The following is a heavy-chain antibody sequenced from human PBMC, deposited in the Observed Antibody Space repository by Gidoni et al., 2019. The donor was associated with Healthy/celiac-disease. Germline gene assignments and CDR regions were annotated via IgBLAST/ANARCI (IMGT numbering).Heavy chain of an antibody. J-gene: IGHJ2*01. V-gene: IGHV3-23*01. CDR1: GFTFSSYA. D-gene: IGHD6-13*01. Sequence: EVQLLESGGGLVQPGGSLRLSCAASGFTFSSYAMSWVRQAPGKGLEWVSAISGSGGSTYYADSVKGRFTISRDNSKNTLYLQMNSLRAEDTAVYYCAKDWSSSWPPGAMYFDLWGRGTLVTVSS. CDR3: AKDWSSSWPPGAMYFDL. CDR2: ISGSGGST.